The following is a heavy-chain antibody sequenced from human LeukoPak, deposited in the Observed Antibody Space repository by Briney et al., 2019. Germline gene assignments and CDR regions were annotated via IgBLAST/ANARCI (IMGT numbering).Heavy chain of an antibody. CDR2: MSNSGSYI. J-gene: IGHJ6*04. Sequence: GGSLRLSCAASGFTFSSYSMNWFRQAPGKGLEWVSSMSNSGSYIYYAESVQGRFTISRDNAKNSLFLQMNSLRDEDTAVYYCARDRDNGMDVWGKGTTVTVSS. CDR3: ARDRDNGMDV. CDR1: GFTFSSYS. D-gene: IGHD2-15*01. V-gene: IGHV3-21*04.